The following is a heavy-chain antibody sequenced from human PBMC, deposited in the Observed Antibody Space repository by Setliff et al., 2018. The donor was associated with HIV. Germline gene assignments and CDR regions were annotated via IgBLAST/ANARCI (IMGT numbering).Heavy chain of an antibody. CDR2: IYTSGST. CDR3: ASLDGSESPSTYYYYMDV. CDR1: GGSISSGSYY. Sequence: SETLSLTCTVAGGSISSGSYYWSWIRQPAGQGLEWIGHIYTSGSTNYNPSLKSRLTISVDTSKNQFSLKLSSVPAAGTAVYYCASLDGSESPSTYYYYMDVWGEGTAVTVSS. J-gene: IGHJ6*03. V-gene: IGHV4-61*09. D-gene: IGHD3-10*01.